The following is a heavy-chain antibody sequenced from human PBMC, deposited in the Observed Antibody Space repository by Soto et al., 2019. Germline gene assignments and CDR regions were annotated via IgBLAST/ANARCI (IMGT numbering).Heavy chain of an antibody. CDR2: INHSGST. CDR1: GGSFSGYY. D-gene: IGHD2-8*02. Sequence: QVQLQQWGAGLLKPSETLSLTCAVYGGSFSGYYWTWIRQPPGTGLEWIGEINHSGSTNYSPSLKSGVTIYVDTPKIQISLKLTSVTAGDTAVYFFARAKITGLVDYWGQGTLVTVSS. V-gene: IGHV4-34*01. J-gene: IGHJ4*02. CDR3: ARAKITGLVDY.